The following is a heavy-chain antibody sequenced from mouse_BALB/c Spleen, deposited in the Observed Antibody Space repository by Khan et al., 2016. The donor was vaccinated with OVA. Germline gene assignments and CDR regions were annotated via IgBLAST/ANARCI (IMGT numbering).Heavy chain of an antibody. J-gene: IGHJ2*01. CDR1: GFTFSSYG. D-gene: IGHD2-1*01. CDR3: ARVGIIYYGNYAYYFDY. Sequence: EVELVESGGGLVQPGGSLKLSCAASGFTFSSYGMSWVRQTPDKRLELVATINTNVGSTSYPDSVKGRFTISRDNAKNTLYLQMSSLKSEDTAMYYCARVGIIYYGNYAYYFDYWGQGTTLTVSS. CDR2: INTNVGST. V-gene: IGHV5-6-3*01.